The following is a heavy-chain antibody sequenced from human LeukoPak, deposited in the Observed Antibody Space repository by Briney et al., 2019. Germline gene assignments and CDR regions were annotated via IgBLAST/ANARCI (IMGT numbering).Heavy chain of an antibody. CDR3: ARQPDYYDSSGLDY. V-gene: IGHV4-39*01. CDR1: GGSISSSIYY. D-gene: IGHD3-22*01. Sequence: KPSETLSLTCTVSGGSISSSIYYWGWIRQPPGKGLEWIGSIYYSGSTYYNPSLKSRVTISVDTSKNQFSLKLSSVTAADTAVYYCARQPDYYDSSGLDYWGQGTLVTVSS. CDR2: IYYSGST. J-gene: IGHJ4*02.